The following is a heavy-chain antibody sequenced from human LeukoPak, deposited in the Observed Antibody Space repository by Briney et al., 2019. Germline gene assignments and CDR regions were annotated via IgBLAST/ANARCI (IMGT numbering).Heavy chain of an antibody. Sequence: PGGSLRLSCAASGFNLTDDCMSWGRQAPGKGLDWVANVKQDGRGEYYVDSVKVRFTISRDNAKNSLYLKMNSLRAEDTAVYYCARVTLPAAIYYFDYWGQGTLVTVSS. J-gene: IGHJ4*02. CDR2: VKQDGRGE. CDR3: ARVTLPAAIYYFDY. D-gene: IGHD2-2*01. V-gene: IGHV3-7*01. CDR1: GFNLTDDC.